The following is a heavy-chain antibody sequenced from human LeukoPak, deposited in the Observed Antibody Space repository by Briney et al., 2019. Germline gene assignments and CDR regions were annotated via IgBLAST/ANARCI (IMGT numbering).Heavy chain of an antibody. J-gene: IGHJ3*02. CDR1: GYTFTGYY. CDR2: INPNSGGT. V-gene: IGHV1-2*02. D-gene: IGHD1-26*01. CDR3: ARSREWELWVGAFDI. Sequence: ASVKVSCKASGYTFTGYYMHWVRQAPGQGLEWMGWINPNSGGTNYAQKFQGRVTMTRDTSISTAYMELSRLRSDDTAVYYCARSREWELWVGAFDIWGQGTMVTVSS.